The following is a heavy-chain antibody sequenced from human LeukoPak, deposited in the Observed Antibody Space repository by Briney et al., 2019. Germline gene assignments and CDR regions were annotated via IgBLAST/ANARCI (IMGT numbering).Heavy chain of an antibody. Sequence: GGSLRLSCAASGFTFSSSGMHWGRRAPGKGLEGVGVIWYDGSNQYYADSAKGRFPISRDNSKNTLYLQMNSLRAEDTAVYYFARGSHGLDYYDSSLGFDYWGQGTLVTVSS. D-gene: IGHD3-22*01. CDR1: GFTFSSSG. CDR2: IWYDGSNQ. V-gene: IGHV3-33*01. CDR3: ARGSHGLDYYDSSLGFDY. J-gene: IGHJ4*02.